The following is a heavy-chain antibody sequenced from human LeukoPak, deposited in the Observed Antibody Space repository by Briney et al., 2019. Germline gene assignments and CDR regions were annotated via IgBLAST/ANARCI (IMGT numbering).Heavy chain of an antibody. CDR1: GFTFSSYA. CDR3: AKSFIAAAGGGYFDY. CDR2: ISGSGGST. V-gene: IGHV3-23*01. D-gene: IGHD6-13*01. J-gene: IGHJ4*02. Sequence: PGRSLRLSCAASGFTFSSYAMSWVRQAPGKGLEWVSAISGSGGSTYYADSVKGRFTISRDNSKNTLYLQMNSRRAEDTAVYYCAKSFIAAAGGGYFDYWGQGTLVTVSS.